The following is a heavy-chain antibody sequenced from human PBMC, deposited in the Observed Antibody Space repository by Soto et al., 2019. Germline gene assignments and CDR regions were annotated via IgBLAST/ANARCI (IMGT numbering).Heavy chain of an antibody. CDR1: GFTFSSYS. CDR3: ASGEASMLPDY. Sequence: EVQLVESGGGLVQPGGSLRLSCAASGFTFSSYSMNWVRQAPGKGLEWVSYISSSSSTIYYADSVKGRFTISRDNAKNSLYLPMNSLRAEYTAVYDCASGEASMLPDYWGQGTLVTVSS. J-gene: IGHJ4*02. D-gene: IGHD3-10*02. V-gene: IGHV3-48*01. CDR2: ISSSSSTI.